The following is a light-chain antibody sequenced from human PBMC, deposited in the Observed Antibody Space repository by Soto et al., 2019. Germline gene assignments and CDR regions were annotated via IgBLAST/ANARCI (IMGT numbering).Light chain of an antibody. CDR1: QGISSY. CDR2: AAS. Sequence: AIRMTQSTSCLSASTGDRVAITCRASQGISSYLAWYQQKPGKAPKLLIYAASTLQSGVPSRFSGSGSGTDFTLTISCLQSEDFATYYCQQYYSYPLTFGGGTKVDNK. CDR3: QQYYSYPLT. J-gene: IGKJ4*01. V-gene: IGKV1-8*01.